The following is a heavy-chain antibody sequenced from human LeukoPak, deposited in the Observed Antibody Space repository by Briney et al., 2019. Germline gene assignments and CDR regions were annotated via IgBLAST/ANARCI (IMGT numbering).Heavy chain of an antibody. Sequence: VASLKVSCKASGRLFSSYGIAWVRQAPGEGLEWRGWISNFDGDTKVAENLQGRVTPTTDTSTSTAYMELRSLKSDDTAVYYCVRARGCSNCLLTGGFDSWGQGTKVTVSS. CDR3: VRARGCSNCLLTGGFDS. CDR2: ISNFDGDT. CDR1: GRLFSSYG. V-gene: IGHV1-18*01. J-gene: IGHJ3*01. D-gene: IGHD2-8*02.